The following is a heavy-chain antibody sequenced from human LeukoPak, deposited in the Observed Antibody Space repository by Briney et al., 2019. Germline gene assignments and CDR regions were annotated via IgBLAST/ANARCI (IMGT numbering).Heavy chain of an antibody. V-gene: IGHV3-30*18. Sequence: PGRSLRLSCAASGFTFSSYGIHWVRQAPGKGLEWVAVISYDGSRKYYADSVKGRFTISRDNSKNTLYLQMNSLGAEDTAVYYCAKPYYYDRSGSGVNHFDYWGQGTLVTVSS. CDR3: AKPYYYDRSGSGVNHFDY. CDR1: GFTFSSYG. J-gene: IGHJ4*02. D-gene: IGHD3-22*01. CDR2: ISYDGSRK.